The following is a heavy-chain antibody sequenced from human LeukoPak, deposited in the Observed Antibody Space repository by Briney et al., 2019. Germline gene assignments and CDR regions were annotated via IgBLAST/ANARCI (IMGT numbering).Heavy chain of an antibody. V-gene: IGHV1-18*01. CDR3: ARCRDIVVVPAASNWFDP. J-gene: IGHJ5*02. D-gene: IGHD2-2*01. Sequence: GASVKVSCTSSGYTFTNYHISWVRQPPGQGLEWLGWISAYNGNTNYAQKLQGRVTMTTDTSTSTAYMELRSLRSDDTAVYYCARCRDIVVVPAASNWFDPRGQGTLVTVSS. CDR1: GYTFTNYH. CDR2: ISAYNGNT.